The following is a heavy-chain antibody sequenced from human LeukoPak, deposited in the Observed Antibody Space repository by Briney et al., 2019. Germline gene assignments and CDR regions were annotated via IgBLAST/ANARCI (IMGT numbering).Heavy chain of an antibody. CDR1: GYAFTSNG. CDR2: ISLYNDNT. D-gene: IGHD6-13*01. CDR3: ARESSSSWYLDY. J-gene: IGHJ4*02. Sequence: GASVTVSCKASGYAFTSNGISWVRQAPGQGLEWMGWISLYNDNTNYAQKLQGRVTMTTDTSTSTAYMELRSLRSDDTAVYYCARESSSSWYLDYWGQGTLVTVSS. V-gene: IGHV1-18*01.